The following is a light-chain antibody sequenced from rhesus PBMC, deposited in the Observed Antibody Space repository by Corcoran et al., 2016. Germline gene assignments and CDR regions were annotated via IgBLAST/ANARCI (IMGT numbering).Light chain of an antibody. CDR2: KAS. J-gene: IGKJ2*01. CDR3: QQHNSAPYS. CDR1: QGISSW. V-gene: IGKV1-21*01. Sequence: DIQMTQSPSSLSASVGDRVTITCRASQGISSWLARYQQQPGKAPKLLIYKASSLQSGVPSWFSGSGYGTVFILTISSLQPEDFATYYCQQHNSAPYSFGQGTKVEIK.